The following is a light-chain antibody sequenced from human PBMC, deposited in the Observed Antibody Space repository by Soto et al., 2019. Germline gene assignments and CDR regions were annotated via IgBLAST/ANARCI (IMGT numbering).Light chain of an antibody. V-gene: IGKV1-33*01. CDR2: DAS. Sequence: ERVTITCQATQDISLYLKCYQQKARXASKFLIYDASSLETGVPSRLSGSGSGTDFTLTISSMQPEYCATYYCQEYDNLTLSFGQGTRLEI. CDR1: QDISLY. J-gene: IGKJ5*01. CDR3: QEYDNLTLS.